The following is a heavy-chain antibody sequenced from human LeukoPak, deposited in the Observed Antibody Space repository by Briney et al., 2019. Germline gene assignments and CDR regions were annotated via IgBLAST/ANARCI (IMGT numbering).Heavy chain of an antibody. CDR3: ARGGKTYYDILTGYYNVDWFDP. D-gene: IGHD3-9*01. Sequence: PSETLSLTCTVSGGSISSYYWSWIRQPPGKGLEWIGYIYYSGSTNYNPSLKSRVTISVDTSKNQFSLKLSSVTAADTAVYYCARGGKTYYDILTGYYNVDWFDPWGQGTLVTVSS. CDR1: GGSISSYY. V-gene: IGHV4-59*01. CDR2: IYYSGST. J-gene: IGHJ5*02.